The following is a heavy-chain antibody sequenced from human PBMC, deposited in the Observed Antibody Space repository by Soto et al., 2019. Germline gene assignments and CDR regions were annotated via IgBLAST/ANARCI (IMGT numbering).Heavy chain of an antibody. CDR1: CDSMSNYY. V-gene: IGHV4-59*01. Sequence: SETLSLTCTVSCDSMSNYYWTWIRQPPGKGLEWIGYIYYNGNTKYNPSLESRVTFSVDTSKNQFSLRLSSVIAADTAVYYCARVTSSTWYFDYWGPGTLVTVSS. CDR3: ARVTSSTWYFDY. J-gene: IGHJ4*02. CDR2: IYYNGNT. D-gene: IGHD6-13*01.